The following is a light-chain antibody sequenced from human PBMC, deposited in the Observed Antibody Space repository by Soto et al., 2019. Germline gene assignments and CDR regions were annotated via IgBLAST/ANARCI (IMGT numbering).Light chain of an antibody. J-gene: IGKJ1*01. Sequence: EIVITQSPATLSVSPGERATLSCRASQSVSSNLAWYQQKPVQAPRLLIYAASTRATGIPARFSASGSGTEFTLTISSXQSEDFAVYYCQQYNNWPETFGQGTKV. CDR2: AAS. V-gene: IGKV3-15*01. CDR1: QSVSSN. CDR3: QQYNNWPET.